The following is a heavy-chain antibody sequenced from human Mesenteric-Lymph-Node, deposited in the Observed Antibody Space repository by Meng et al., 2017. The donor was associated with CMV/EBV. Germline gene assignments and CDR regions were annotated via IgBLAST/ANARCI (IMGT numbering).Heavy chain of an antibody. CDR2: ISSSSTYI. D-gene: IGHD4-11*01. Sequence: GESLKISCAASQFTFSAYSMNWVRQAPGKGLEWVSSISSSSTYIYYADSVKGRFTISRDNAKNSLYLQMNSLRAEDTAVYYCARAIDDYSNYPKYYFDYWGQGTLVTVSS. CDR3: ARAIDDYSNYPKYYFDY. V-gene: IGHV3-21*01. CDR1: QFTFSAYS. J-gene: IGHJ4*02.